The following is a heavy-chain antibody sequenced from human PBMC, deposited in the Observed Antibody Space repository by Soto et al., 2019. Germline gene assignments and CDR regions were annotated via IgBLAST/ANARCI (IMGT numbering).Heavy chain of an antibody. V-gene: IGHV3-30*18. CDR1: GFIFRSYG. J-gene: IGHJ4*02. Sequence: HPGGSLRLSCAASGFIFRSYGVHWVRQAPGKGLEWVAVISHDGSKAYYADAVNGRFTISRDNAKNTVYLQMNSLRPEDTAVYYCAKQGIEVAGTDYFDYWGQGAQVTVSS. CDR3: AKQGIEVAGTDYFDY. CDR2: ISHDGSKA. D-gene: IGHD6-19*01.